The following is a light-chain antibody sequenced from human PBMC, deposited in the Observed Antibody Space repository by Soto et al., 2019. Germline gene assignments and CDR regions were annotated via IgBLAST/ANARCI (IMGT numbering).Light chain of an antibody. CDR3: QKYNSARFT. Sequence: DIQMTQSPSSLSASVGDRVTITCRASQGISNYLAWYQQKPGKVPKLLIYAASTLQSGVPSRFSGSGSEADFTLTISSLQPEDVATYYCQKYNSARFTFDRGTKVDIK. V-gene: IGKV1-27*01. J-gene: IGKJ3*01. CDR2: AAS. CDR1: QGISNY.